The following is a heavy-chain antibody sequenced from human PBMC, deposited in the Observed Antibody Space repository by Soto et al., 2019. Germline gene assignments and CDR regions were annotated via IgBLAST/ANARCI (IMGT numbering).Heavy chain of an antibody. CDR2: ISGRSAVP. CDR3: AKGGPFTGGFDP. V-gene: IGHV3-23*01. J-gene: IGHJ5*02. Sequence: EGQLLQSGGDLVQPGGSLRLSCAGSGLTLRSYAMTWIRQTPEKGLEWVSTISGRSAVPSYADFVNGRFTVSRDNSKNTVYLQINSLRPDDTAIDYCAKGGPFTGGFDPWGQGTLVTVSA. D-gene: IGHD3-16*01. CDR1: GLTLRSYA.